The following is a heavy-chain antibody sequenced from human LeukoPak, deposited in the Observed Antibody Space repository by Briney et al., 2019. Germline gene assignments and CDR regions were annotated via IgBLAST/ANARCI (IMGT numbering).Heavy chain of an antibody. V-gene: IGHV1-69*05. Sequence: VASVKVSCKASGGTFSSYAISWVRQAPGQGLEWTGGIIPIFGTANYAQKFQGRVTITTDESTSTAYMELSSLRSEDTAVYYCARELAAAGTPYYYMDVWGKGTTVTVSS. CDR1: GGTFSSYA. CDR3: ARELAAAGTPYYYMDV. J-gene: IGHJ6*03. D-gene: IGHD6-13*01. CDR2: IIPIFGTA.